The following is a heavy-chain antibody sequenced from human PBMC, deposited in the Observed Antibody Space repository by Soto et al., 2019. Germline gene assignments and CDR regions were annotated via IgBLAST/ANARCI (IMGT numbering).Heavy chain of an antibody. CDR1: GLTFSDHY. Sequence: QVQLVESGGGLVKPGGSLRLSCAASGLTFSDHYMTWIRQAAGKGLEWISYISSSACTIYYAASVKGRFTIFLDTAKNSLYMQMTNLRAEDTAVYSCAKAPYFGSGTFYYYALDVWGQGTTVTVSS. D-gene: IGHD3-10*01. CDR2: ISSSACTI. CDR3: AKAPYFGSGTFYYYALDV. J-gene: IGHJ6*02. V-gene: IGHV3-11*01.